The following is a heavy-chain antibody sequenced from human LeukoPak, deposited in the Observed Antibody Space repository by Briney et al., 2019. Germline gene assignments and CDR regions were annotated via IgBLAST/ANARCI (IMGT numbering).Heavy chain of an antibody. CDR3: ARRKKDLTGLSPRTGLFDY. CDR2: IKQDVSEK. Sequence: GGSLRLSCAASGFTFNSYRMSWVRQAPGKGLEWVANIKQDVSEKSYVDSVKGRFTISRDNAKNSLYLQMNSLRAADTAVYYCARRKKDLTGLSPRTGLFDYWGQGTLVTVSS. V-gene: IGHV3-7*01. J-gene: IGHJ4*02. D-gene: IGHD7-27*01. CDR1: GFTFNSYR.